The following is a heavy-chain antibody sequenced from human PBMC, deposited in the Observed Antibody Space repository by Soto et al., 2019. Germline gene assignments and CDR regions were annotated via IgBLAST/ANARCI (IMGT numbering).Heavy chain of an antibody. CDR1: GFIVSSNY. CDR2: LYSGGAT. J-gene: IGHJ4*02. D-gene: IGHD3-10*01. Sequence: GSLRLSCAASGFIVSSNYMTWVRQAPAKRLEWVSLLYSGGATHYAASVKGRFTISSHSSQNTLFLQMNSLRTEDTATYYCVRGRYGSEIHWGQGTKVTVS. CDR3: VRGRYGSEIH. V-gene: IGHV3-53*04.